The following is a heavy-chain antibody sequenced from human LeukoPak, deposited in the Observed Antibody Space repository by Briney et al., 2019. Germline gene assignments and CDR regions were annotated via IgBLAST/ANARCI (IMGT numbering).Heavy chain of an antibody. J-gene: IGHJ4*02. CDR3: AKARGGTYRTYYFDY. Sequence: WGSLSFSCVASGFTLSNYAMNWVRQAPGKGLEWGSVSGSGGDTYYVDSVKGRFTISRDNSKNTLYLQMNSLRAEDTAVYYCAKARGGTYRTYYFDYWGQGTLVTVSS. D-gene: IGHD3-10*01. CDR2: SGSGGDT. CDR1: GFTLSNYA. V-gene: IGHV3-23*01.